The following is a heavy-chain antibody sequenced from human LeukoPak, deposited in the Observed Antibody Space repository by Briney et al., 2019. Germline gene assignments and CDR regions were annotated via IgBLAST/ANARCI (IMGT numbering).Heavy chain of an antibody. CDR3: ATFEGYGHKSRREDFDY. Sequence: GGSLRLSCAASGFTFSSYGMHWVRQAPGKGLEWVAIIWYDGSNKYYADSVKGRFTISRDNSKNTLYLQMNSLRAEDTAVYYCATFEGYGHKSRREDFDYWGQGTLVTVSS. J-gene: IGHJ4*02. D-gene: IGHD5-18*01. V-gene: IGHV3-33*01. CDR1: GFTFSSYG. CDR2: IWYDGSNK.